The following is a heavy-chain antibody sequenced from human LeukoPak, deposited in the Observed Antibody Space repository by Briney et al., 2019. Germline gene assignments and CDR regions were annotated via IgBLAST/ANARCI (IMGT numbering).Heavy chain of an antibody. CDR2: INPSGGST. J-gene: IGHJ3*02. CDR1: GYTFTSYY. CDR3: ARLGVHNAFDI. D-gene: IGHD3-16*01. Sequence: ASVTVSCKASGYTFTSYYMHWVRQAPGQGLEWMGIINPSGGSTSYAQKFQGRVTMTRDTSTSTVYMELSSLRSEDAAVYYCARLGVHNAFDIWGQGTMVTVSS. V-gene: IGHV1-46*01.